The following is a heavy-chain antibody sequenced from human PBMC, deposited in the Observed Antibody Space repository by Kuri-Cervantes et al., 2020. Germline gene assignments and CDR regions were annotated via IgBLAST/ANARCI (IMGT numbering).Heavy chain of an antibody. CDR1: GFTFGDYA. Sequence: GGSLRLSCTASGFTFGDYAMSWVRQAPGKGLEWVGFIRSKAYGGTTEYAASVKGRFTISRDDSKSIAYLQMNSLKTEDTAVYYCTTPVSGFDYWGQGTLVTVSS. V-gene: IGHV3-49*04. CDR2: IRSKAYGGTT. CDR3: TTPVSGFDY. D-gene: IGHD1-14*01. J-gene: IGHJ4*02.